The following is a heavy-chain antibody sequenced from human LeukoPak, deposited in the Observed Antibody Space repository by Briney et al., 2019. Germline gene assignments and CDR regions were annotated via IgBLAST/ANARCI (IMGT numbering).Heavy chain of an antibody. V-gene: IGHV3-30-3*02. CDR1: GFTFSSYA. CDR3: AKSGEYYYDSSGYLY. Sequence: GGSLRLSCAASGFTFSSYAMHWVRQAPGKGLEWVAVISYDGSNKYYADSVKGRFTISRDNSKNTLYLQMNSLRAEDTAVYYCAKSGEYYYDSSGYLYWGQGTLVTVSS. J-gene: IGHJ4*02. D-gene: IGHD3-22*01. CDR2: ISYDGSNK.